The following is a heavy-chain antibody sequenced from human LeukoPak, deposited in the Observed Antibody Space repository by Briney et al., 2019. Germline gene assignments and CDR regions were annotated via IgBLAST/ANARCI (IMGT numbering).Heavy chain of an antibody. CDR1: GYTFSNYW. CDR3: AIFGDKYRSGSYGDS. V-gene: IGHV5-51*01. D-gene: IGHD3-10*01. CDR2: IYPDDSDT. Sequence: GESLKISCKGFGYTFSNYWIGWVRQMPGKGLEWMGIIYPDDSDTRYSPSFQGQVTISADKSITTAFLQWSSLKASDTAMYYCAIFGDKYRSGSYGDSWGQGTLVTVSS. J-gene: IGHJ4*02.